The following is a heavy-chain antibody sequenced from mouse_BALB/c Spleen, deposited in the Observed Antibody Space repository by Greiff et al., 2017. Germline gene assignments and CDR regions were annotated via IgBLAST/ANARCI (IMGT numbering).Heavy chain of an antibody. CDR2: ISSGGSYT. CDR1: GFTFSSYG. CDR3: ARHNRDPNWYFDV. J-gene: IGHJ1*01. V-gene: IGHV5-6*01. D-gene: IGHD2-14*01. Sequence: EVQGVESGGDLVKPGGSLKLSCAASGFTFSSYGMSWVRQTPDKRLEWVATISSGGSYTYYPDSVKGRFTISRDNAKNTLYLQMSSLKSEDTAMYYCARHNRDPNWYFDVWGAGTTVTVSS.